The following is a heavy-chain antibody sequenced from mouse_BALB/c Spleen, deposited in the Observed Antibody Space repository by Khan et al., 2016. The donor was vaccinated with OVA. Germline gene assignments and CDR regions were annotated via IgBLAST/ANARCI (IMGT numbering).Heavy chain of an antibody. CDR3: ARNDRSDVYFDY. V-gene: IGHV1S136*01. D-gene: IGHD2-14*01. J-gene: IGHJ2*01. CDR2: IYPYNDDT. Sequence: VQLQQSGPELVKPGASVKMSCKASGYTFTSYVIHWVKQKPGQGLEWIGYIYPYNDDTKYNEKFKGKATLTSDKSSSTAYMELSSLTSEDSAVYYCARNDRSDVYFDYWGQGTTLTVSS. CDR1: GYTFTSYV.